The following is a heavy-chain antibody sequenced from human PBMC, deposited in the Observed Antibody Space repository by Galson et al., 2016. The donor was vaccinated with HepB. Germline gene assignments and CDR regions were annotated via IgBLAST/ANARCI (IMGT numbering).Heavy chain of an antibody. J-gene: IGHJ6*02. CDR2: ITPIFGTT. D-gene: IGHD1-26*01. Sequence: SVKDSCKASGGTFSSYAISWVRQAPGQGLEWMGGITPIFGTTNYAQRFQGRITITADESTSTAYMELSSLRSEDTAVYYCARDSAVGATEFYFGMDVWGQGTTVTVSS. V-gene: IGHV1-69*13. CDR1: GGTFSSYA. CDR3: ARDSAVGATEFYFGMDV.